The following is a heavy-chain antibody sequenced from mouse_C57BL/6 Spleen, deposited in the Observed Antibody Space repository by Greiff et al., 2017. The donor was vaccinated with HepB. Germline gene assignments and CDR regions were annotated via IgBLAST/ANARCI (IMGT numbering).Heavy chain of an antibody. V-gene: IGHV1-80*01. D-gene: IGHD2-3*01. Sequence: VQLQQSGAELVKPGASVKISCKASGYAFSSYWMNWVKQRPGKGLEWIGQIYPGDGDTNYNGKFKGKATLTADKSSSTAYMQLSSLTSEDSAVYFCARTGYYLAMDYWGQGTSVTVSS. CDR2: IYPGDGDT. CDR3: ARTGYYLAMDY. J-gene: IGHJ4*01. CDR1: GYAFSSYW.